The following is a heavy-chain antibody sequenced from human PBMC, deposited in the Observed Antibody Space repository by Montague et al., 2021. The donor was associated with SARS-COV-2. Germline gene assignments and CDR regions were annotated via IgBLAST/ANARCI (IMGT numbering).Heavy chain of an antibody. Sequence: SLRLSCAASGFTFSTFWMTWVRQVPGDGLEWVANIKQDGGEIYYVDSVKGRFTISRDNAKNSLYLQLDSLRAEDTAVYYCARGYDSSGYQYWGQGTLVTVSS. CDR1: GFTFSTFW. V-gene: IGHV3-7*03. CDR2: IKQDGGEI. D-gene: IGHD3-22*01. CDR3: ARGYDSSGYQY. J-gene: IGHJ4*02.